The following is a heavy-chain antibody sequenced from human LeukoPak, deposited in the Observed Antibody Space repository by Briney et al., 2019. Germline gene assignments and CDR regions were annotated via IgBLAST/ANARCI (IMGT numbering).Heavy chain of an antibody. CDR3: AKDREGDSSGWYAFGGS. CDR2: IISSGAHT. J-gene: IGHJ4*02. D-gene: IGHD6-19*01. V-gene: IGHV3-23*01. CDR1: GFTFSSYV. Sequence: GGSLRLSCAASGFTFSSYVMSWVRQAPGKGLEWVSGIISSGAHTYYADSVKGRFTITRDNSKNTVYLQMNSLRVDDTAVYYCAKDREGDSSGWYAFGGSGGQRTLVTVCS.